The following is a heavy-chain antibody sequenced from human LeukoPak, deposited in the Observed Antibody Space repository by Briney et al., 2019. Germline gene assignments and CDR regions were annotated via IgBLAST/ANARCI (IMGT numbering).Heavy chain of an antibody. CDR2: VYPDDSYT. Sequence: GESLKISCKGSGYDFTNFWIGWVRQMPGKGLEWMGIVYPDDSYTTYSPSFQGQVTISADKSISTAYLQWSSLRASDTAMSYCVRHPNYYDKTGYSVRKGGELEDWGQGTLVTVSS. J-gene: IGHJ4*02. D-gene: IGHD3-22*01. V-gene: IGHV5-51*01. CDR1: GYDFTNFW. CDR3: VRHPNYYDKTGYSVRKGGELED.